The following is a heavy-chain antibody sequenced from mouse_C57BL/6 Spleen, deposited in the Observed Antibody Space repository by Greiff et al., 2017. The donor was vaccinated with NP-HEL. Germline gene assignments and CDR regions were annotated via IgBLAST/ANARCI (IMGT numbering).Heavy chain of an antibody. CDR1: GYTFTSYD. J-gene: IGHJ4*01. V-gene: IGHV1-85*01. CDR3: ASRYYYGSSYAMDY. D-gene: IGHD1-1*01. CDR2: IYPRDGST. Sequence: QVQLKQSGPELVKPGASVKLSCKASGYTFTSYDINWVKQRPGQGLEWIGWIYPRDGSTKYNEKFKGKATLTVDTSSSTAYMELHSLTSEDSAVYFCASRYYYGSSYAMDYWGQGTSVTVSS.